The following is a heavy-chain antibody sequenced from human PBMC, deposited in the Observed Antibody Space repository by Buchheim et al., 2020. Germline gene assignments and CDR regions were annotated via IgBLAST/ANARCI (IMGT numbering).Heavy chain of an antibody. J-gene: IGHJ5*02. V-gene: IGHV4-31*03. Sequence: QVQLQESGPGLVKPSQTLSLTCTVSGGSISSGGYCWSWIRQHPGKGLEWIGYIYYSGSTYYNPSLKSRVTISVDTSKNQFSLKLSSVTAADTAVYYCARSRIMITFGGVIVIDWFDPWGQGTL. CDR1: GGSISSGGYC. CDR2: IYYSGST. CDR3: ARSRIMITFGGVIVIDWFDP. D-gene: IGHD3-16*02.